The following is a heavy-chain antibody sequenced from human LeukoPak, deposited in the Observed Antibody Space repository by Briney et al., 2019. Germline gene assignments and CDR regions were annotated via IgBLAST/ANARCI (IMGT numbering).Heavy chain of an antibody. V-gene: IGHV3-7*04. J-gene: IGHJ4*02. CDR2: IKQDGCKK. CDR3: TRVGYIDEGIDY. D-gene: IGHD5-24*01. Sequence: GGSLRLSCVASGFPFSSYWMTWVRQAPGKGLEWVANIKQDGCKKSYVDSVKGRFTISRDNAKNSLYLQMNSLRAEDTAIYYCTRVGYIDEGIDYWGQGTLVTVSS. CDR1: GFPFSSYW.